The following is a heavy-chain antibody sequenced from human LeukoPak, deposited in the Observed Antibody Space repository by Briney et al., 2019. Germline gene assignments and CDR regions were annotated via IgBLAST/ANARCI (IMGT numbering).Heavy chain of an antibody. CDR2: IYSGGST. V-gene: IGHV3-53*01. Sequence: GGPLTLPCTASGFTISSNYWSWFRQPPGKGLEWVSFIYSGGSTYYADSVKGRFTISRDNSKNTLYLQMNSLRAEDTAVYYCARATRGSWYYYGMDVWGQGTTVTVSS. D-gene: IGHD1-26*01. CDR3: ARATRGSWYYYGMDV. CDR1: GFTISSNY. J-gene: IGHJ6*02.